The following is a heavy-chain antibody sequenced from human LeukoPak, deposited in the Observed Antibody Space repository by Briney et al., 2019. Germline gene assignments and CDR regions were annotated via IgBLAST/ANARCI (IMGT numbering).Heavy chain of an antibody. D-gene: IGHD3-22*01. CDR1: GFSFASYE. J-gene: IGHJ3*02. CDR2: ISSDGRVE. V-gene: IGHV3-48*03. Sequence: GGSLRLSCAASGFSFASYEMNWVRQAPGKGLEWVSHISSDGRVETYLDSVRGRFTMSRDNAKDLLFLQMNSLGAEDTAVYYCARGGNIGYNYNAFDIWGHGTMVTVSS. CDR3: ARGGNIGYNYNAFDI.